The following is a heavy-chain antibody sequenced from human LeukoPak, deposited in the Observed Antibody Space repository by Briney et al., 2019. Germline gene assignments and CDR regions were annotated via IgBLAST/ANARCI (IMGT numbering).Heavy chain of an antibody. D-gene: IGHD1-1*01. J-gene: IGHJ4*02. CDR3: ARDDRLVQFGN. V-gene: IGHV4-34*01. Sequence: SETLSLTCAVYGGSFSGYYWSWIRQPPGKGLEWIGEINHSGSTNYNPSLKSRVTMSVDTSKNQFSLKLSSVTAEDTARYYCARDDRLVQFGNWGQGTLVTVSS. CDR2: INHSGST. CDR1: GGSFSGYY.